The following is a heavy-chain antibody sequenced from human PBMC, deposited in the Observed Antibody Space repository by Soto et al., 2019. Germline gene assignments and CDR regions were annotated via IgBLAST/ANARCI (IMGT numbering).Heavy chain of an antibody. CDR2: ISSSSSYI. CDR3: GRSLSTMACSGGSCYHSLVFDI. D-gene: IGHD2-15*01. Sequence: PGGSLRLSCAASGVTFSSYSMNWVRQAPGKGLEWVSSISSSSSYIYYADSVKGRFTISRDNAKNSLYLQMNNLRADDTAVYYCGRSLSTMACSGGSCYHSLVFDIWGQGTMVIVS. J-gene: IGHJ3*02. CDR1: GVTFSSYS. V-gene: IGHV3-21*01.